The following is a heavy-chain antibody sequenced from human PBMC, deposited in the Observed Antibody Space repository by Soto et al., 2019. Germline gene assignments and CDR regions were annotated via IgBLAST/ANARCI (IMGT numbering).Heavy chain of an antibody. V-gene: IGHV4-59*08. Sequence: SQTLSLTCTVSGGSISNYYWSWIRQPPGKGLEWIGYIYYSGSTNYNPSLKSRVAISVDTSKNQFSLKLSSVTAADTAVYYCARQGYYDFWSGPNYYYYMDVWGKGTTVTVSS. CDR1: GGSISNYY. CDR2: IYYSGST. J-gene: IGHJ6*03. CDR3: ARQGYYDFWSGPNYYYYMDV. D-gene: IGHD3-3*01.